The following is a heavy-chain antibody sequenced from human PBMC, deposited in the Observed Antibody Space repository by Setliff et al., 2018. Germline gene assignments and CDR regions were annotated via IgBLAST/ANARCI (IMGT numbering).Heavy chain of an antibody. CDR3: ASSSGSSSNDAFDI. J-gene: IGHJ3*02. V-gene: IGHV5-51*01. D-gene: IGHD1-26*01. CDR2: IYPGDSDT. Sequence: GESLKISCEGSGYRFSSHWIGWVRQMPGKGLEWMRIIYPGDSDTRYSPSFQGQVTISADKSISTAYLQWSSLKASDTAMYYCASSSGSSSNDAFDIWGQGTTVTVSS. CDR1: GYRFSSHW.